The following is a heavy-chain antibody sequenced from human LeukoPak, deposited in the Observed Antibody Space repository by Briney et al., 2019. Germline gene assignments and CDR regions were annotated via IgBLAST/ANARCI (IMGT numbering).Heavy chain of an antibody. CDR3: ARGHLIAARPGCFDY. J-gene: IGHJ4*02. Sequence: ASVKVSCKASGYTFTSYYMHWVRQAPGQGLEWMGWINPNSGGTNYAQKFQGRVTMTRDTSISTAYMELSRLRSDDTAVYYCARGHLIAARPGCFDYWGQGTLVTVSS. D-gene: IGHD6-6*01. CDR1: GYTFTSYY. CDR2: INPNSGGT. V-gene: IGHV1-2*02.